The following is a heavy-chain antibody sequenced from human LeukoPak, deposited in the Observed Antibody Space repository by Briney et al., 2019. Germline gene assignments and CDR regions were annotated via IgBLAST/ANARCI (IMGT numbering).Heavy chain of an antibody. V-gene: IGHV1-69*04. CDR2: IIPILGIA. CDR1: GGTFSSYA. CDR3: ARARGTDAFDI. J-gene: IGHJ3*02. Sequence: SVKVSCKASGGTFSSYAISWVRQAPGQGLEWMGRIIPILGIANYTQKFQGRVTITADKSTSTAYMELSSLRSEDTAVYYCARARGTDAFDIWGQGTMVTVSS. D-gene: IGHD1-14*01.